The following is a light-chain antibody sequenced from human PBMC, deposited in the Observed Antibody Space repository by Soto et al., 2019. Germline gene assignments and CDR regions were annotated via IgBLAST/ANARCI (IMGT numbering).Light chain of an antibody. Sequence: NFMLTQPHSVSESPGKTVTISCTRSSGSIASNYVQWYQQRPGSAPINVIYEDNQRPSGVPDRFSGSIDRSSNSASLTISGLKPEDEADYYCQSYDSSSVVFGGGTKLTVL. CDR2: EDN. CDR3: QSYDSSSVV. J-gene: IGLJ2*01. CDR1: SGSIASNY. V-gene: IGLV6-57*03.